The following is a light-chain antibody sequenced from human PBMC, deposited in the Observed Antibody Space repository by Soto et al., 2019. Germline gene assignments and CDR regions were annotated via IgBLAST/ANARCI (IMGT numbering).Light chain of an antibody. CDR3: QKYNSAPFT. J-gene: IGKJ3*01. Sequence: DIPMTQSPSSLSASVGDRVTVSCRASQAISNYLAWYQHRPGRVPQLLIYTASTLQSGVPSRFAGSGSGTNFTLTISSLQPEDVGTYYCQKYNSAPFTFGPGTKVDIK. CDR1: QAISNY. CDR2: TAS. V-gene: IGKV1-27*01.